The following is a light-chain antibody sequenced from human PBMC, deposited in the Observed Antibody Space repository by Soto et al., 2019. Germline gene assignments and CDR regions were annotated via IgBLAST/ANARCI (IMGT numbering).Light chain of an antibody. Sequence: EIVLTQSPATLSLSPGERATLSCRASQSVSSYLAWYQQKPGQAPRLLIYDASNRATGIPARFSGSGSGTVFTLTISSLESEDFAVYYCQQRSNLPPELTFGGGTKVEIK. CDR2: DAS. CDR3: QQRSNLPPELT. CDR1: QSVSSY. J-gene: IGKJ4*01. V-gene: IGKV3-11*01.